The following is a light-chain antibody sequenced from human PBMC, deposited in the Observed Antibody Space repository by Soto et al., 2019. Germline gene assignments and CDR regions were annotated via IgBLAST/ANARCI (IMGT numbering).Light chain of an antibody. V-gene: IGKV3-15*01. CDR2: GAS. J-gene: IGKJ1*01. CDR3: QQYNNWPRT. CDR1: QSVSNN. Sequence: EIVMTQSPATLSVSPGERATLSCRASQSVSNNLAWYQQKPGQAPRLLIYGASTRATGIPARFSGSRSGTEFSLTISSLQSEDFAVYYCQQYNNWPRTFGQGTKVEIK.